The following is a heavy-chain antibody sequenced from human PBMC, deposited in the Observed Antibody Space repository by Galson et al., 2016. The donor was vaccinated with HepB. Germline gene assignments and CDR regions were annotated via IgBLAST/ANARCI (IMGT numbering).Heavy chain of an antibody. J-gene: IGHJ4*02. CDR1: GFSFSHAW. V-gene: IGHV3-15*06. D-gene: IGHD3-10*01. CDR3: TTDRLGWAPAGVGEFFDY. Sequence: SLRLSCAASGFSFSHAWMTWVRQAPGKGLEWVGRIKRKTDGGTTNYAAPVKGRFTISRDDSKNILFLQMNSLKTEDTAVYYCTTDRLGWAPAGVGEFFDYWGQGTLVTVSS. CDR2: IKRKTDGGTT.